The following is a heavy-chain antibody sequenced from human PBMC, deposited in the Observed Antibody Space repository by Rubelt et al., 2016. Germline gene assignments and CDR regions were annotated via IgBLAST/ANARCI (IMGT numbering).Heavy chain of an antibody. J-gene: IGHJ4*02. CDR2: VYYTGTT. V-gene: IGHV4-39*01. CDR1: GGSISRSNYY. Sequence: QVQLQESGPGLVKPSETLSLTCTVSGGSISRSNYYWAWIRQPPGKGLEWIGTVYYTGTTSYNPSLKTRVTMSIDTSRNQGSLSLTSVTAAETAWYYCARGSDRCKAGVDWGQGTLVTVSS. CDR3: ARGSDRCKAGVD. D-gene: IGHD3-22*01.